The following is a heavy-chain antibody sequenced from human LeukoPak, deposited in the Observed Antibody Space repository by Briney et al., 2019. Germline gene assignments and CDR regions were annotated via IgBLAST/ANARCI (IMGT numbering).Heavy chain of an antibody. CDR3: ARGGVDGDYVEDYFDY. V-gene: IGHV1-46*01. Sequence: ASVKVSCKASGYTFTSYYIHWVRQAPRQGLEWMGIINPTGGFTTYAQKFQGRVTMTRDTSTSTVYMELSSLRSEDTAVYYCARGGVDGDYVEDYFDYWGQGTLVTVSS. J-gene: IGHJ4*02. D-gene: IGHD4-17*01. CDR2: INPTGGFT. CDR1: GYTFTSYY.